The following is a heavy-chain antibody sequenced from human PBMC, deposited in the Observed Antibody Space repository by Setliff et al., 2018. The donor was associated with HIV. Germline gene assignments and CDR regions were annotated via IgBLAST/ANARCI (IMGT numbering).Heavy chain of an antibody. V-gene: IGHV1-8*03. CDR1: GYTLTQSD. CDR3: ARSGPRDHDFWYDQSRRYFDL. CDR2: MNPKSGNT. D-gene: IGHD3-3*01. Sequence: ASVKVSCKASGYTLTQSDINWVRQATGQSPEWMGWMNPKSGNTGYKQTFQDRITITRETSINTIHMELKSLTSEDTAVYYCARSGPRDHDFWYDQSRRYFDLWGRGTLVTVSS. J-gene: IGHJ2*01.